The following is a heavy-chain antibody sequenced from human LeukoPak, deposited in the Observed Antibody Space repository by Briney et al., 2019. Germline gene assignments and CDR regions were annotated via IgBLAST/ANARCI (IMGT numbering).Heavy chain of an antibody. Sequence: ASVKVSCKAPGYTFTGYYMHWVRQAPGQGLEWMGWIHPNSGGTNDAQKFQGRVTMTGDTSISTAYMELSRLRSDDSAVYYCARLTEQQLAHFDYWGQGTLVTVSS. V-gene: IGHV1-2*02. J-gene: IGHJ4*02. CDR1: GYTFTGYY. CDR3: ARLTEQQLAHFDY. D-gene: IGHD6-13*01. CDR2: IHPNSGGT.